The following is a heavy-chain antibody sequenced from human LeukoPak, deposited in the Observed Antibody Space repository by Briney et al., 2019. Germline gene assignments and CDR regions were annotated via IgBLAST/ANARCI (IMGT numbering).Heavy chain of an antibody. CDR2: IKHDGSEK. Sequence: GGSLRLSCAASGFIFTNYFMSWVRQAPGKGLEWVASIKHDGSEKYYVDSVRGRFTISRDNTMNSLYLQMNSLRAEDTAVYYCARYRHLGYWGQGTLVTVSS. CDR3: ARYRHLGY. CDR1: GFIFTNYF. V-gene: IGHV3-7*01. J-gene: IGHJ4*02.